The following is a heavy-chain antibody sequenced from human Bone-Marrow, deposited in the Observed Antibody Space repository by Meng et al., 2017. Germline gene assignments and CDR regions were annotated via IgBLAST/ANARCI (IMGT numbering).Heavy chain of an antibody. Sequence: QVQLVQSGAEVKKPGASVKVCCKGSGYTFTRYYMHWVRQAPGQGLEWMGRINPNSGGTNYAQKFQGRVTMTRDTSISTAYMELSRLRSDDTAVYYCASLAIFGVVIRDYWGQGTLVTVSS. J-gene: IGHJ4*02. D-gene: IGHD3-3*01. CDR3: ASLAIFGVVIRDY. CDR2: INPNSGGT. V-gene: IGHV1-2*06. CDR1: GYTFTRYY.